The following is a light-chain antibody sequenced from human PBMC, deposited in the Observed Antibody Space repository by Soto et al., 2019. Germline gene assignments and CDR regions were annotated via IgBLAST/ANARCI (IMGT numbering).Light chain of an antibody. CDR3: QQYNNCPPWT. CDR2: ATS. CDR1: QSVSSN. V-gene: IGKV3-15*01. Sequence: EIVMTQSPATLSVSPGERATLSCRASQSVSSNLAWYQQKPGQAPRLLIYATSSRATGVPTRFSGSGSGTDFTLTISSLQSEDFAVYYCQQYNNCPPWTFGQGTKVEIK. J-gene: IGKJ1*01.